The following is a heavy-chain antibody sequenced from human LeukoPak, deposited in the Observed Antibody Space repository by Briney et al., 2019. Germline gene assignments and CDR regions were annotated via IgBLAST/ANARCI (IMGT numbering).Heavy chain of an antibody. CDR3: ARYDSGGLNY. CDR1: GGSISSYY. CDR2: IYYTGRT. J-gene: IGHJ4*02. Sequence: SETLSLTCTVSGGSISSYYWSWIRQPPGKGLEWIGFIYYTGRTNSNPSFKSRVAISVDTSKNQFSLELTSVTAADTAVYYCARYDSGGLNYWGQGTLVTVSS. D-gene: IGHD3-22*01. V-gene: IGHV4-59*01.